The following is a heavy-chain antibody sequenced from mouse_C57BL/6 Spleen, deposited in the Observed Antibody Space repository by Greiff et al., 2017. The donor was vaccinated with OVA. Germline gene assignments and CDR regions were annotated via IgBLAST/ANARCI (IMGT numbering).Heavy chain of an antibody. Sequence: QVQLKESGAELVKPGASVKLSCKASGYTFTSYWMQWVKQRPGQGLEWIGEIDPSDSYTNYNQKFKGKATLTVDKSSSTAYMQLSSLTSEDSAVYYCARQGAYWGQGTLVTVSA. J-gene: IGHJ3*01. V-gene: IGHV1-50*01. CDR1: GYTFTSYW. CDR3: ARQGAY. CDR2: IDPSDSYT.